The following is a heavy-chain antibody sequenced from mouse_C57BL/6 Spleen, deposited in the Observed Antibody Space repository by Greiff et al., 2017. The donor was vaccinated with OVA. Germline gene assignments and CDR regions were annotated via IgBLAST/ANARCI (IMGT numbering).Heavy chain of an antibody. CDR3: TRSDGSSYDAY. CDR2: IDPETGGT. D-gene: IGHD1-1*01. CDR1: GYTFTDYE. Sequence: QVQLQQSGAELVRPGASVTLSCKASGYTFTDYEMHWVKQTPVHGLEWIGAIDPETGGTAYNQKFKGKAILTADKSSSTAYMELRSLTSEDSAVYYCTRSDGSSYDAYWGQGTLVTVSA. J-gene: IGHJ3*01. V-gene: IGHV1-15*01.